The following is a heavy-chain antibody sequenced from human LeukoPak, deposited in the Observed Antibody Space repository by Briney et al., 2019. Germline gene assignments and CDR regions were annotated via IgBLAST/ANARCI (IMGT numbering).Heavy chain of an antibody. Sequence: PGGSLRLSCAASGFTFSSYSMNWVRQAPGKGLEWVSSISGSSSYIYYADSVKGRFTISRDNAKNLLYLQMNSLRAEDTAVYYCAGVRDSSGYYPHTLDYWGQGTLVTVSS. J-gene: IGHJ4*02. CDR3: AGVRDSSGYYPHTLDY. CDR1: GFTFSSYS. D-gene: IGHD3-22*01. V-gene: IGHV3-21*01. CDR2: ISGSSSYI.